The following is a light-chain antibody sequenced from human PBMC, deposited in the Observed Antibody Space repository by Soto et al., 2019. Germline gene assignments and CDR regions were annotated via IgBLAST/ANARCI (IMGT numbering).Light chain of an antibody. Sequence: EVVVTHSAATVSLYPGERATLSCRASHIVSNYLDWFQQKPGQAPRLLIYDASNRATGIPARFSGSGSGTDFTLTISSLEPEDSAVYYCQQRHMWPITFGQGTRLAN. J-gene: IGKJ5*01. CDR3: QQRHMWPIT. V-gene: IGKV3-11*01. CDR1: HIVSNY. CDR2: DAS.